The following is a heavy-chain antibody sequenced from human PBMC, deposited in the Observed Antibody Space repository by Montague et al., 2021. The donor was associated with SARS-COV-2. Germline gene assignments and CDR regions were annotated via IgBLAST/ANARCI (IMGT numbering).Heavy chain of an antibody. Sequence: SETLSLTCTVSGDSISSSSYYWGWIRQPPGKGLEWIGSINNRGNTYNNPSLRSRVSISVDTSKNQFSLNVRSVTAADTGLFYCVRVTHPRSAWPYYMDVWGKGPTATV. V-gene: IGHV4-39*01. CDR1: GDSISSSSYY. D-gene: IGHD4-11*01. CDR3: VRVTHPRSAWPYYMDV. J-gene: IGHJ6*03. CDR2: INNRGNT.